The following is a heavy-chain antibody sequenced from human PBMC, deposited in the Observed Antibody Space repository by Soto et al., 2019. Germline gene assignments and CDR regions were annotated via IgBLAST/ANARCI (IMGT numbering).Heavy chain of an antibody. CDR3: ARVDDFWSGYYSGVDI. D-gene: IGHD3-3*01. CDR2: ISAYNGNT. J-gene: IGHJ3*02. V-gene: IGHV1-18*01. Sequence: QVQLVQSGAEVKKPGASVKVSCKASGYTFTSYGISWVRQAPGQGLEWMGWISAYNGNTNYAQKLQGRVTMTTDTSTSTVYMELRSLRSDDTAVYYCARVDDFWSGYYSGVDIWGQGTMVTVSS. CDR1: GYTFTSYG.